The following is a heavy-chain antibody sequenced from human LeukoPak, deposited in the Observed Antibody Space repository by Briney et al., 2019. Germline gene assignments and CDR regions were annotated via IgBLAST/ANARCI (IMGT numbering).Heavy chain of an antibody. V-gene: IGHV4-34*01. Sequence: KPSETLSLTCAVYGGSFSGYYWSWIRQPPGKGLEWIGEINHSGSTNYNPSLKSRVTISVDTSKNQFSLKLSSVTAADTAVYYCARYGPIAAAAYYYGMDVWGQGTTVTVSS. CDR3: ARYGPIAAAAYYYGMDV. CDR2: INHSGST. CDR1: GGSFSGYY. J-gene: IGHJ6*02. D-gene: IGHD6-13*01.